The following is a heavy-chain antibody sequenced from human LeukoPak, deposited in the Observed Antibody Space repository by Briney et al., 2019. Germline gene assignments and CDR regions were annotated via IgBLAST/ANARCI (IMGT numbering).Heavy chain of an antibody. D-gene: IGHD1-7*01. V-gene: IGHV1-18*01. Sequence: ASVKVSFKASGGTFSSYAISWVRQAPGQGLAWMGRMSAYNGNTNYAQKVQGRVTTTTDTSTSTAYMELRSLRSDDTAVYYCARDRVTGTTRLFDPWGQGTLVTVSS. J-gene: IGHJ5*02. CDR2: MSAYNGNT. CDR1: GGTFSSYA. CDR3: ARDRVTGTTRLFDP.